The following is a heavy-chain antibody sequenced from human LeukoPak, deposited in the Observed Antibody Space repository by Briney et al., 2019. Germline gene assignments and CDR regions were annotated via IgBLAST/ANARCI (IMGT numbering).Heavy chain of an antibody. V-gene: IGHV4-59*08. CDR1: GGSISSYY. J-gene: IGHJ4*02. D-gene: IGHD1/OR15-1a*01. CDR3: ARLEPIVNKFDY. CDR2: IHNSGST. Sequence: PSETLSLTCSVSGGSISSYYWSWIRQPPGKRLEWIGYIHNSGSTNYNPSLKSRVTISVDTSKNQFSLKLSSVTAADTAVYYCARLEPIVNKFDYWGQGTLVTVSS.